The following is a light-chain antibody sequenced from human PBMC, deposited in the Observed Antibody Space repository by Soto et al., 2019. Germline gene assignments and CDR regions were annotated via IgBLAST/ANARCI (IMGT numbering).Light chain of an antibody. Sequence: SVLTQPASVSGSPGQSITISCTGTSSDVGGYRYVSWYQQHPGKAPKLMIYDVSNRPSGVSNRFSGSKSGNTASLTISGLQAEDEADYYCSSYTSSSTLGVFGTGTKLTVL. V-gene: IGLV2-14*01. CDR1: SSDVGGYRY. J-gene: IGLJ1*01. CDR2: DVS. CDR3: SSYTSSSTLGV.